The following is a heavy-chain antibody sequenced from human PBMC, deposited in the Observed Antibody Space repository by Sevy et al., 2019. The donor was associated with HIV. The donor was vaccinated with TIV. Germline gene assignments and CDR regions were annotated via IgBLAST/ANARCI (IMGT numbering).Heavy chain of an antibody. D-gene: IGHD3-16*02. CDR2: ISSRVSTI. CDR3: ARLDTVIVHLFDY. V-gene: IGHV3-48*03. Sequence: GGSLRLSCAASGFTFSSYEMNWVRQAPGKGLEWVSYISSRVSTIYYADSVKGRFTISRDNAKNSLYLQMNSLRAEDTAVYYCARLDTVIVHLFDYWGQGTLVTVSS. CDR1: GFTFSSYE. J-gene: IGHJ4*02.